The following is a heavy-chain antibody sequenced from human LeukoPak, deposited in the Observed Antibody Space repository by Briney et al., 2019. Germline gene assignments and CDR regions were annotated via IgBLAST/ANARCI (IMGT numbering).Heavy chain of an antibody. Sequence: PGGSLRLSCAASGFTFSSYAMSWVRQAPGKGLEWVSAISGSCGSTYYADSVKGRFTISRDNSKNTLYLQMNSLRAEDTAVYYCAKLSGYYLGTNFDYWGQGTLVTVSS. V-gene: IGHV3-23*01. J-gene: IGHJ4*02. D-gene: IGHD3-22*01. CDR1: GFTFSSYA. CDR3: AKLSGYYLGTNFDY. CDR2: ISGSCGST.